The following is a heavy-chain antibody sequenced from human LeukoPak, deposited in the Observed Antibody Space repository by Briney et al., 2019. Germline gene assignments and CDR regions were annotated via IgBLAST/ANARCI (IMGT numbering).Heavy chain of an antibody. V-gene: IGHV4-34*01. CDR2: INHSGST. Sequence: SETLSLTCAVYGGSFSGYYWSWIRQPPGKGLEWIGEINHSGSTNYNPSLKSRVTISVDTSKSQSSLKLSSVTAADTAVYYCAREGCSGGSCYPADAFDIWGQGTMVTVSS. CDR1: GGSFSGYY. D-gene: IGHD2-15*01. J-gene: IGHJ3*02. CDR3: AREGCSGGSCYPADAFDI.